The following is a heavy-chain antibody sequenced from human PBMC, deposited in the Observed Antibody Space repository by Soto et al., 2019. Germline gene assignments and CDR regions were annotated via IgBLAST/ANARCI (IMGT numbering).Heavy chain of an antibody. CDR1: GYTFTSYG. V-gene: IGHV1-18*01. CDR2: NSAYNGNT. D-gene: IGHD2-15*01. CDR3: ARGGYCSGGSCYDYYYMDV. J-gene: IGHJ6*03. Sequence: ASVKVSCKASGYTFTSYGISWGGQAPGQGVDWMGWNSAYNGNTNYAQKLQGRVTMTTDTSTSTAYMELRSLRSDDTAVYYCARGGYCSGGSCYDYYYMDVWGKGTTVTVSS.